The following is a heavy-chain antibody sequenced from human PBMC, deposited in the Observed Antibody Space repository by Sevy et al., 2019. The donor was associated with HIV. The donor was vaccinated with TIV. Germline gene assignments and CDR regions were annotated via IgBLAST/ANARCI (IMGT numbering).Heavy chain of an antibody. CDR2: IIPIFGTA. Sequence: ASVKVSCKASGGTFSSYAISWVRQAPGQGVEWMGGIIPIFGTANYAQKCQGRVTITADESMSTAYMELSSLRSEDTAVYYCASPSGSYYDYWGQGTLVTVSS. CDR3: ASPSGSYYDY. V-gene: IGHV1-69*13. D-gene: IGHD1-26*01. J-gene: IGHJ4*02. CDR1: GGTFSSYA.